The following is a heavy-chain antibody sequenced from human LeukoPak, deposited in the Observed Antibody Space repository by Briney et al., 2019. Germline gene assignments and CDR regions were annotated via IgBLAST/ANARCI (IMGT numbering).Heavy chain of an antibody. J-gene: IGHJ4*02. V-gene: IGHV4-30-4*01. Sequence: SQTLSLTCTVSGDSVSSGDHHWSWIRQPPGKGLEWIGYIRYGGSNYYNPSLKSRVIISVDMSKNQFSLSLNSLSAADSAVYYCARAAAVTNSWYYFDYWGQGTLVTVSS. CDR3: ARAAAVTNSWYYFDY. D-gene: IGHD6-13*01. CDR1: GDSVSSGDHH. CDR2: IRYGGSN.